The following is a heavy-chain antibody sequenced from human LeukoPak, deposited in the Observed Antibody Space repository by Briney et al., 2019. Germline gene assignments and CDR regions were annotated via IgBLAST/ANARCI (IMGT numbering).Heavy chain of an antibody. CDR1: EFSVGSNY. CDR3: TRGAGTGWRFDS. V-gene: IGHV3-66*01. J-gene: IGHJ4*02. D-gene: IGHD6-19*01. CDR2: IYSGGST. Sequence: GGSLRLSCAASEFSVGSNYMTWVRQAPGKGLEWVSLIYSGGSTYYADSVKGRFTISRDNSKNTLYLQMNSLRAEDTAVYYCTRGAGTGWRFDSWGQGTLLTVSS.